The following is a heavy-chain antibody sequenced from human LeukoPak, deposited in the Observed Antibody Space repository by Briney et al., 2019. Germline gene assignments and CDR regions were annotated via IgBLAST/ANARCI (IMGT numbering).Heavy chain of an antibody. V-gene: IGHV1-69*13. CDR1: AYTFTSYA. CDR2: IIPIFGTA. D-gene: IGHD6-6*01. Sequence: SVNVSCKASAYTFTSYAISWVRQAPGQGLEWMGGIIPIFGTANYAQKFQGRVTITADESTSTAYMELSSLRSEDTAVYYCARDFGYSSSTYFDYWGQGTLVTVSS. CDR3: ARDFGYSSSTYFDY. J-gene: IGHJ4*02.